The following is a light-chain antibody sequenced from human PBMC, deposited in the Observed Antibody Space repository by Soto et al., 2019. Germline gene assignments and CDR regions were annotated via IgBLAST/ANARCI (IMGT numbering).Light chain of an antibody. CDR3: SSYTTSRAYV. Sequence: QSVLTQPASVSGSPGQSITISCTGTSSGVGAYNYVSWYQQQSGKAPKLMIHEVSNRPSGVSNRFSGSKSGNTASLTISGLQAEDEADYYCSSYTTSRAYVFGIGTKVTVL. V-gene: IGLV2-14*01. CDR1: SSGVGAYNY. CDR2: EVS. J-gene: IGLJ1*01.